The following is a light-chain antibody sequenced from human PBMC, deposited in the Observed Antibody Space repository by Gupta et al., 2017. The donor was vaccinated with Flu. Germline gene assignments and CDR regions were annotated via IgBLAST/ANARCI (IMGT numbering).Light chain of an antibody. CDR3: ASYTTTSTWV. V-gene: IGLV2-14*01. CDR2: EVT. J-gene: IGLJ3*02. Sequence: QSTLTHPASVSGSPGQSITISCPVTSRDVGGYSYVSWYQQHPGKAPKLMIYEVTDRPSGISNRFSGSKSGNMASLTISGPQAEDEADYFCASYTTTSTWVFGGGTKLTVL. CDR1: SRDVGGYSY.